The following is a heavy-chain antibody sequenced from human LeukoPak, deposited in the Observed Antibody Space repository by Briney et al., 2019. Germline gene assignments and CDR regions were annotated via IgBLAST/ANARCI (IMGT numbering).Heavy chain of an antibody. CDR2: IYYSGST. CDR1: GGSDSSGDYY. Sequence: PSETLSLTCTVSGGSDSSGDYYWSWIRQPPGKGLEWIGYIYYSGSTNFNPSLKSRVTISVDTSKNQFSLKLSSVTAADTAVYYCARTLTGYSYFDYWGQGTLVTVSS. CDR3: ARTLTGYSYFDY. J-gene: IGHJ4*02. D-gene: IGHD3-9*01. V-gene: IGHV4-61*08.